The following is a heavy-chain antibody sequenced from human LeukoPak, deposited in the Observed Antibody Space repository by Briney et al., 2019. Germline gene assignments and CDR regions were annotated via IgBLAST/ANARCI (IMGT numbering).Heavy chain of an antibody. V-gene: IGHV1-24*01. J-gene: IGHJ2*01. CDR3: FTDRARLFWYFDL. CDR2: SDPEDAET. Sequence: ASVKVSCKVSGSTLSDLSIHWMRKAPGKGLEYVGGSDPEDAETFNDKNFQSRGTMTADTSIDTPYMQMSSPISADTTADYYFTDRARLFWYFDLWGRGSLVTVSS. CDR1: GSTLSDLS. D-gene: IGHD1-14*01.